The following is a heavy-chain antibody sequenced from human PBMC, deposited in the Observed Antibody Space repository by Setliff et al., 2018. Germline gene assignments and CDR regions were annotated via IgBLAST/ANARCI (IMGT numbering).Heavy chain of an antibody. D-gene: IGHD1-26*01. CDR1: GDSTSSRRYY. CDR2: IYVSGST. V-gene: IGHV4-61*05. J-gene: IGHJ4*02. Sequence: SETLSLTCTASGDSTSSRRYYWAWVRQPPGKGLEWIGYIYVSGSTDYNPSLKSPVTISAATSKNQFSLKLTSVTAAHTAVYFCARNPFKLPELAIYGYFDYWGQGTLVTVSS. CDR3: ARNPFKLPELAIYGYFDY.